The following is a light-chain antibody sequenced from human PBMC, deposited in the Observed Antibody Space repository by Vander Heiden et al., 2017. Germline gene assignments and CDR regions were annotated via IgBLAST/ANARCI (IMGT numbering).Light chain of an antibody. Sequence: QTVVTQESSFSVSPGGTVTLTCGLSFRSVSASYYPSWYQQTPGQAPRTLIYSTNTRSSGVPDRFSGSILGNKAALTITGAQADDESDYYCVLYMGSGIWVFGGGTKLTVL. CDR3: VLYMGSGIWV. CDR2: STN. CDR1: FRSVSASYY. V-gene: IGLV8-61*01. J-gene: IGLJ3*02.